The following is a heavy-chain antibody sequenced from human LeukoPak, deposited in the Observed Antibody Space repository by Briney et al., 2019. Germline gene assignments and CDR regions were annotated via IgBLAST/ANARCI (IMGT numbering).Heavy chain of an antibody. CDR1: GFTFSSYG. Sequence: GGSLRLSCAASGFTFSSYGIHWVRQAPGKGLEWVAVISYDGSNKYYADSVKGRFTISRDNSKNTLYLQMNSLRAEDTAVYYCAKEGYSGSYYTPAYLDYWGQGTLVTVSS. CDR2: ISYDGSNK. CDR3: AKEGYSGSYYTPAYLDY. J-gene: IGHJ4*02. D-gene: IGHD1-26*01. V-gene: IGHV3-30*19.